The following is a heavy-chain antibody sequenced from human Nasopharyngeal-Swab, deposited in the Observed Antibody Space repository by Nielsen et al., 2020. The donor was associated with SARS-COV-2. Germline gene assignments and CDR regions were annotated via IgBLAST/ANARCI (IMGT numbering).Heavy chain of an antibody. CDR1: GFTFSSYW. CDR2: INTDARDT. D-gene: IGHD2-15*01. CDR3: AREEAWSKTFDR. Sequence: GESLKISCAASGFTFSSYWMHWVRQGPGKGLVWVSRINTDARDTTYADSVKGRFTISRDNAKNTLYLQMDSLRVEDTAVYYCAREEAWSKTFDRWGQGTLVTVAA. V-gene: IGHV3-74*01. J-gene: IGHJ5*02.